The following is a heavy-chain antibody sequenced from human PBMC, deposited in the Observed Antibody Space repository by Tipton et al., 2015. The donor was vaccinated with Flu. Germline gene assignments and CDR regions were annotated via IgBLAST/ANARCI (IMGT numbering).Heavy chain of an antibody. D-gene: IGHD6-19*01. V-gene: IGHV4-39*01. CDR2: VFYSGST. CDR1: GDSITNNLFY. Sequence: TLSLICSVSGDSITNNLFYWGWIRQPPGRGLEWIGSVFYSGSTFYNASLKSRVNVDVDTSNNQFSLRLSSMTAADTAVYYCVRHYFSSTGWYYFESWGQGTLVTVSS. CDR3: VRHYFSSTGWYYFES. J-gene: IGHJ4*02.